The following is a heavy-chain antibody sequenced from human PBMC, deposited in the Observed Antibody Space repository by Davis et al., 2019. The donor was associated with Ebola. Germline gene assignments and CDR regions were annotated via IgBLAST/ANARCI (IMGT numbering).Heavy chain of an antibody. CDR2: IYHRGST. D-gene: IGHD1-1*01. V-gene: IGHV4-38-2*01. CDR1: GYSISSGYY. CDR3: ARGVGYPYGMDV. J-gene: IGHJ6*02. Sequence: PSETLSLTCAVSGYSISSGYYWGWIRQPPGKGLEWIGSIYHRGSTYYNPSLKSRVTISVDTSKNQFSLKLSSVTAADTAVYYCARGVGYPYGMDVWGQGTTVTVSS.